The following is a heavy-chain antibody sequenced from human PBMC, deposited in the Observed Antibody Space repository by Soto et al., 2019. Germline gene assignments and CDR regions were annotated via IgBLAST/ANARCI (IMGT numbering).Heavy chain of an antibody. D-gene: IGHD3-16*01. CDR3: AREGFRAVMSYYGMDV. CDR2: IKSDGVNK. J-gene: IGHJ6*02. CDR1: GFAFRSYG. Sequence: GGSLRLSCAASGFAFRSYGMHWVRQAPGKGLEWVAVIKSDGVNKNYIDSVKGRFTISRDNAKNSLYLQMNSLRAEDTAVYYCAREGFRAVMSYYGMDVWGQGTTVTVSS. V-gene: IGHV3-30*03.